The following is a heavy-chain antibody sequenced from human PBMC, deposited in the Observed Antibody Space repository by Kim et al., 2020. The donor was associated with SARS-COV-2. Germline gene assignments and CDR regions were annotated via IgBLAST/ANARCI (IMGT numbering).Heavy chain of an antibody. CDR3: ARGGYWRGGICFLPGGY. Sequence: ASVKVSCKASGYSFTAHTIHWVRQAPGQRLEWMGWINAANGNTEFSQKFQGRVTISRDTTATTVHMEVSSLRSEDTAVYYCARGGYWRGGICFLPGGYWGQGTLVTVSS. CDR2: INAANGNT. J-gene: IGHJ4*02. CDR1: GYSFTAHT. D-gene: IGHD2-15*01. V-gene: IGHV1-3*01.